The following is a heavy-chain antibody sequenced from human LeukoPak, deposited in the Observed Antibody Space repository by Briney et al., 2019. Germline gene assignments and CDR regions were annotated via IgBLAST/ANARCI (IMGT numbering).Heavy chain of an antibody. CDR1: GFTFSSYG. J-gene: IGHJ4*02. Sequence: GRSLRLSCAASGFTFSSYGMHWVRQAPGKGLEWVAVISYDGSNKYYADSVKGRFTISRDNSKNTLNLQMNSLRGEDTAVYYCAKGPWILFWGQGTLVTVSS. CDR2: ISYDGSNK. CDR3: AKGPWILF. D-gene: IGHD5-18*01. V-gene: IGHV3-30*18.